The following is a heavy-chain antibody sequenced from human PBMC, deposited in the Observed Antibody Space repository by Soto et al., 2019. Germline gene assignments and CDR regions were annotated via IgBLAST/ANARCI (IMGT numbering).Heavy chain of an antibody. V-gene: IGHV1-2*06. J-gene: IGHJ6*02. CDR3: ARSRLAKHYYYINGFYNFYGMDV. CDR1: GYTFSGYA. Sequence: QVQLVQSGSEVKKPGASLKVSCKASGYTFSGYAVHWVRRAPGQGLEWMGRINPNTGGTNYAQKFQGRVTVTRDPSISTAYLELSSLKSDDTAVYFCARSRLAKHYYYINGFYNFYGMDVWGQGTTVTVSS. D-gene: IGHD3-10*01. CDR2: INPNTGGT.